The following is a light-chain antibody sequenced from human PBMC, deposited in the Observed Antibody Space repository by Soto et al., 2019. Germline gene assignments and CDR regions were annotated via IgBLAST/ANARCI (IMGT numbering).Light chain of an antibody. CDR1: SSNTGTNY. V-gene: IGLV1-47*01. CDR2: RND. CDR3: SAWDDSLSGSV. Sequence: QSVLTQPPSASGTPGQRVTISCSGSSSNTGTNYVYWYQHLPGTAPKLLIYRNDLRPSGVPDRFSGSRSGTSASLAISGLRSEDEADYFCSAWDDSLSGSVFGNVTKVTVL. J-gene: IGLJ1*01.